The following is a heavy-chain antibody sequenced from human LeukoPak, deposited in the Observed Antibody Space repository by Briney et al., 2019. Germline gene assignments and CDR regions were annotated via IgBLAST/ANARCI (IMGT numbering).Heavy chain of an antibody. CDR3: ARVPGFGEVYGDY. Sequence: SQTLSLTCTVSGGFISSYYWSWIRQPPGKGLEWIGYIYYSGSTNYNPSLKSRVTISVDTSKNQFSLKLSSVTAADTAVYYCARVPGFGEVYGDYWGQGTLVTVSS. J-gene: IGHJ4*02. D-gene: IGHD3-10*01. CDR1: GGFISSYY. CDR2: IYYSGST. V-gene: IGHV4-59*01.